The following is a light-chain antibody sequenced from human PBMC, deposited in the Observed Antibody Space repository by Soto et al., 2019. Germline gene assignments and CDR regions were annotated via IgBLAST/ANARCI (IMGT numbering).Light chain of an antibody. CDR1: QSVSNY. V-gene: IGKV3-11*01. CDR3: QHRGDWPTIT. CDR2: GAS. Sequence: DIVLTQSPDTLSLSPGERATLSCRASQSVSNYLAWYQQKPGQAPRLLIYGASTRATGIPARFSGSGSGTDFTLIISSLEPEDFAVYYCQHRGDWPTITFGQGTLLEIK. J-gene: IGKJ5*01.